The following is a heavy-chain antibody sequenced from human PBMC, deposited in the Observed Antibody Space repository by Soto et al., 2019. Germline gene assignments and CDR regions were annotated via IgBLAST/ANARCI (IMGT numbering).Heavy chain of an antibody. J-gene: IGHJ3*02. CDR2: IIPIFGTA. D-gene: IGHD1-26*01. CDR3: ARISGSYYGTDAFDI. V-gene: IGHV1-69*01. Sequence: GXSVKVSCTASGGTFISYAIIWVRQAPGQGLEWMGGIIPIFGTANYAQKFQGRVTITADESTSTAYMELSSLRSEDTAVYYCARISGSYYGTDAFDIWGQGTMVTVSS. CDR1: GGTFISYA.